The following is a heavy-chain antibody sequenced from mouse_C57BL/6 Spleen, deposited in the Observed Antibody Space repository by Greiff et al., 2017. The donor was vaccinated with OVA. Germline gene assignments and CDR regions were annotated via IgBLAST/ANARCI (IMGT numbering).Heavy chain of an antibody. CDR1: GYTFTSYW. Sequence: QVQLQQPGTELVKPGASVKLSCKASGYTFTSYWMHWVKQRPGQGLEWIGNINPSNGGTNYNEKYKSKATLTVDKSSSTADMQLSSLTSEDSAVYCCARGGEKLGWFAYWGQGTLVTVSA. V-gene: IGHV1-53*01. CDR3: ARGGEKLGWFAY. CDR2: INPSNGGT. J-gene: IGHJ3*01. D-gene: IGHD4-1*01.